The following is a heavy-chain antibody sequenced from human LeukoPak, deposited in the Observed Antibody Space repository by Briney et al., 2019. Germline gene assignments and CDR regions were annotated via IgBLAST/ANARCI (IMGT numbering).Heavy chain of an antibody. CDR3: ARVGELRPPDY. Sequence: GGSLTLSCAASGFTFCSYDMNWVRQAPGKGLEWVSYISSSGSTIYYADSVKGRFTISRDNAKNSLYLQMNSLRAEDTAVYYCARVGELRPPDYWGQGTLVTVSS. V-gene: IGHV3-48*03. CDR2: ISSSGSTI. D-gene: IGHD1-26*01. J-gene: IGHJ4*02. CDR1: GFTFCSYD.